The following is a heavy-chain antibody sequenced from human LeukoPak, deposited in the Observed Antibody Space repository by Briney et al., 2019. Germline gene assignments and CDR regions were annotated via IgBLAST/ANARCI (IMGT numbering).Heavy chain of an antibody. CDR2: IYYTGST. J-gene: IGHJ2*01. CDR1: GDSISSSYS. V-gene: IGHV4-38-2*02. Sequence: RSETLSLTCTVSGDSISSSYSWGWIRQPPGNGLEWIGTIYYTGSTYYNRALKSRVTISVDTSKNQFSLKLNSVTAADTAVYYCARDRKYDWYFDLWGRGTLVTVSS. CDR3: ARDRKYDWYFDL. D-gene: IGHD2-2*01.